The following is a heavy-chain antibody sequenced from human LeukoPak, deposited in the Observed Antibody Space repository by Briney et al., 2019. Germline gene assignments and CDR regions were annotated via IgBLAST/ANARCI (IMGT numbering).Heavy chain of an antibody. D-gene: IGHD2-2*01. CDR1: GYTLTSYG. CDR2: VSAYNGNT. J-gene: IGHJ4*02. CDR3: ARDQGIVVVPAAMGEFDY. Sequence: ASVKVSCKASGYTLTSYGISWVRQAPGQGLEWMGWVSAYNGNTNYAQKLQGRVTMTTDTSTSTAYMELRSLRSDDTAVYYCARDQGIVVVPAAMGEFDYWGQGTLVTVSS. V-gene: IGHV1-18*01.